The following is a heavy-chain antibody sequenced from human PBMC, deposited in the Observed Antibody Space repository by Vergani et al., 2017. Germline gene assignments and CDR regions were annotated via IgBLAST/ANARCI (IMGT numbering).Heavy chain of an antibody. Sequence: QLQLQESGPGLVKPSETLSLTCTVSGGSISSSSYYWGWIRQPPGKGLEWIGRIYYSGSTYYNPSLKSRVTISVDTSKNQFSLKLSSVTAADTAVYYCAREEDRYYYDSSGYYYTSGAFDIWGQGTMVTVSS. CDR2: IYYSGST. J-gene: IGHJ3*02. CDR3: AREEDRYYYDSSGYYYTSGAFDI. V-gene: IGHV4-39*07. CDR1: GGSISSSSYY. D-gene: IGHD3-22*01.